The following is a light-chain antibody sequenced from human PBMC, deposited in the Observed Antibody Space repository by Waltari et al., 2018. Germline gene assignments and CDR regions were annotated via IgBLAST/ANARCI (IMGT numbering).Light chain of an antibody. V-gene: IGKV1-39*01. CDR2: STF. Sequence: DIQMTQSPSSLSASVGDTVTLTCRASQNINTRLNWYQQKSGKAPKVLIYSTFNLESGVPSRFSVSRSETNFTLTISSLQPEDFASYYCQQSHTAPYTFGQGTKLEVK. CDR3: QQSHTAPYT. CDR1: QNINTR. J-gene: IGKJ2*01.